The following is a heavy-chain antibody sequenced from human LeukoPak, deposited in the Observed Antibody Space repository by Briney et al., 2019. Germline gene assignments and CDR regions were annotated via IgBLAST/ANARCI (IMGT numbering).Heavy chain of an antibody. V-gene: IGHV3-20*04. Sequence: GGSLRLSCSASGFIFDDYGMSWVRQVPGKGLEWVSGINWNGDSTSHADSVKGRFTISRDNAKNSLHLQMNSLRAEDTTFYYCARVVGGNYYGGLDYWGQGALVTVSS. D-gene: IGHD1-26*01. J-gene: IGHJ4*02. CDR1: GFIFDDYG. CDR3: ARVVGGNYYGGLDY. CDR2: INWNGDST.